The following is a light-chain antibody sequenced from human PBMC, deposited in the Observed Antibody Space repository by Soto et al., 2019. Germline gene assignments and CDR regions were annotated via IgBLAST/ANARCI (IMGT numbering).Light chain of an antibody. J-gene: IGKJ1*01. CDR3: QQYNTWPRT. V-gene: IGKV3-15*01. Sequence: EILMTQSPATLSVSPGERATLSCRASQSVSRNLAWYQQKPGQAPSLLIYGASTRATGIPARFSGSGSGTEFTLTISSLQSEDFAVYYCQQYNTWPRTFGHGTKVDIK. CDR1: QSVSRN. CDR2: GAS.